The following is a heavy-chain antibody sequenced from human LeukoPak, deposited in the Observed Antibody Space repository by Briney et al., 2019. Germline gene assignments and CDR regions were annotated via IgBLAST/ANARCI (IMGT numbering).Heavy chain of an antibody. CDR1: GGSISSGDYY. D-gene: IGHD3-9*01. V-gene: IGHV4-30-4*01. J-gene: IGHJ2*01. CDR2: IYYSGST. CDR3: ARAGNGILTGYFQNWYFDL. Sequence: SQTLSLTCTVSGGSISSGDYYWRWIRQPPGKGLEWIGYIYYSGSTYYNPSLKSRVTISVDTSKNQFSLRLSSVTAADTAVYYCARAGNGILTGYFQNWYFDLWGRGTLVTVSS.